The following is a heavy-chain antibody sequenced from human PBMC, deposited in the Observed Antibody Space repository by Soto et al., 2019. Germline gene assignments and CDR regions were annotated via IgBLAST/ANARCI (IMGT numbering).Heavy chain of an antibody. CDR2: ISAYNGNT. D-gene: IGHD3-3*01. Sequence: QVQLVQSGAEVKKPGASVKVSCKASGYTFTSYGISWVRQAPGQGLEWMGWISAYNGNTNYAQKLQGRVTMTTDTSTGTAYMELRSMRSDDTAVYYCARDTYDFWSGYRDWFDPWGQGTLVTVSS. CDR3: ARDTYDFWSGYRDWFDP. CDR1: GYTFTSYG. V-gene: IGHV1-18*01. J-gene: IGHJ5*02.